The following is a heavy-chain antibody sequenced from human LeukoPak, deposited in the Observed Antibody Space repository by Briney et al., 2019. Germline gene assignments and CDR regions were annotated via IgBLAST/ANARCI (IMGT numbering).Heavy chain of an antibody. V-gene: IGHV3-23*01. CDR3: DGADY. J-gene: IGHJ4*02. D-gene: IGHD5-24*01. CDR2: ISGTTGRT. CDR1: GFTFSSYA. Sequence: GGSLRLSCAASGFTFSSYAMNWARQAPGKGLEWVSTISGTTGRTHYADSVRGRFTISRDNSKNTLYPQMNSLRAEDTAVYYCDGADYWGQGTLVTVSS.